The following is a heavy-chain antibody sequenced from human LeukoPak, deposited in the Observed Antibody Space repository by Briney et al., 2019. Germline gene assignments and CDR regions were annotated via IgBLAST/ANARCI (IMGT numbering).Heavy chain of an antibody. V-gene: IGHV4-39*07. CDR1: SGSISSSSYY. Sequence: SETLSLTCTVSSGSISSSSYYWSWVRQPPGKGLEWIASMYYTGSSYYNPSLKSRVTISLDTSKNQFSLKMTSVAAADTAVYFCVRTRLSDHIVPAAERADDACDMWGQGTMVTVSS. J-gene: IGHJ3*02. CDR2: MYYTGSS. CDR3: VRTRLSDHIVPAAERADDACDM. D-gene: IGHD2-2*01.